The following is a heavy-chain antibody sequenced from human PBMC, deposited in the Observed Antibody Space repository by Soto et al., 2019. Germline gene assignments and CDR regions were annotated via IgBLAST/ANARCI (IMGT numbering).Heavy chain of an antibody. CDR3: AREGVAPYYYYGMDV. CDR2: ISTYNGDT. J-gene: IGHJ6*02. Sequence: ASVKVSCKASGYTFTRSGISWVRQAHGQGLEWMGWISTYNGDTNYAQTFQGRVTMTTDTSTSTVHMEVRSLRSDDTAVYYCAREGVAPYYYYGMDVWGQGTTVTVSS. CDR1: GYTFTRSG. D-gene: IGHD5-12*01. V-gene: IGHV1-18*01.